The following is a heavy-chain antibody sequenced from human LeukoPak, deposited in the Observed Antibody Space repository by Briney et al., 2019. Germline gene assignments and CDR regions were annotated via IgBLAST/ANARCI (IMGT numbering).Heavy chain of an antibody. D-gene: IGHD3-22*01. Sequence: GRSLRLACAVSGITVSNYGMSWVRQAPGKGLEWVAGISGSGRGTNYADSVKGRFTISRDNRKNTLYLQMNSLRAEDTAVYFCAKRGVVIRVILVGFHKEAYYFDSWGQGALVTVSS. J-gene: IGHJ4*02. CDR1: GITVSNYG. V-gene: IGHV3-23*01. CDR2: ISGSGRGT. CDR3: AKRGVVIRVILVGFHKEAYYFDS.